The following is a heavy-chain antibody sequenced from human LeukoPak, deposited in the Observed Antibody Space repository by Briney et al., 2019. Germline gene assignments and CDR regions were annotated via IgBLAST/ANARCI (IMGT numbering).Heavy chain of an antibody. J-gene: IGHJ4*02. Sequence: PGGSLRLSCAASGFTFSSYGMHWVRQAPGKGLEGVAVISYDGSNKYYADSVKGRFTISRDNSKNTLYLQMNSLRAEDTAVYYCAVLGYYDSSGSFDYWGQGTLVTVSS. CDR2: ISYDGSNK. CDR3: AVLGYYDSSGSFDY. V-gene: IGHV3-30*03. D-gene: IGHD3-22*01. CDR1: GFTFSSYG.